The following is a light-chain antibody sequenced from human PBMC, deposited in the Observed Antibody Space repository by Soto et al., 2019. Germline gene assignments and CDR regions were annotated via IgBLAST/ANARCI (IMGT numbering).Light chain of an antibody. CDR3: QQYGISPNT. CDR2: GAS. CDR1: QSVSNNY. J-gene: IGKJ5*01. V-gene: IGKV3-20*01. Sequence: EIVLTQSPGTLSLSPGEGATLSCRASQSVSNNYLAWYQQKPGQAPRLLIYGASSRATGIPDRFSGSGSGTDFTLTISRLEPEDFAVYYCQQYGISPNTFGQGTRLEIK.